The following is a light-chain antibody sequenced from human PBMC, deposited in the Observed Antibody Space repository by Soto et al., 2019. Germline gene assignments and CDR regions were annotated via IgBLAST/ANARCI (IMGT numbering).Light chain of an antibody. CDR2: EVS. CDR1: SSDVGGYNY. Sequence: VLTQPPSASGSFGQXVTISCTGTSSDVGGYNYVSWYQQHPGKAPKLMIYEVSERPSGVPDRFSGSKSGNTASLTVSGLQADDEADYYCSSYSGTNYHYVFGTGTKVTVL. V-gene: IGLV2-8*01. CDR3: SSYSGTNYHYV. J-gene: IGLJ1*01.